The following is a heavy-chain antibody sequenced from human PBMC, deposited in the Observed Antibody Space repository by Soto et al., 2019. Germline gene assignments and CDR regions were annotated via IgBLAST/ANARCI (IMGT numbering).Heavy chain of an antibody. D-gene: IGHD2-15*01. Sequence: GGSLRLSCAASGFTFSSYAMSWVRLAPGKGLEWVSGVSASGGSTLYADSVKGRFTIFRENSKNTLHLQMNSLRAEDTAVYYCAKGQCNGGSCYSSHYYGMDVWGQGTTVTVSS. CDR2: VSASGGST. CDR3: AKGQCNGGSCYSSHYYGMDV. V-gene: IGHV3-23*01. J-gene: IGHJ6*02. CDR1: GFTFSSYA.